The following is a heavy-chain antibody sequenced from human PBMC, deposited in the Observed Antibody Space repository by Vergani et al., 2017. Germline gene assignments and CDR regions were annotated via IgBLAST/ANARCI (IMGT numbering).Heavy chain of an antibody. Sequence: QVQLVQSGAEVKKPGASVKVSCKASGYTFTGYYMLWVRQAPGQGLEGMGWINPNSGGTNYAQKFQGRVTMTRDTSFSTAYMALLRLRSEDTAVYYCARLERPMGYSSSSGSGDYWGQGTLVTVSS. J-gene: IGHJ4*02. D-gene: IGHD6-6*01. V-gene: IGHV1-2*02. CDR1: GYTFTGYY. CDR3: ARLERPMGYSSSSGSGDY. CDR2: INPNSGGT.